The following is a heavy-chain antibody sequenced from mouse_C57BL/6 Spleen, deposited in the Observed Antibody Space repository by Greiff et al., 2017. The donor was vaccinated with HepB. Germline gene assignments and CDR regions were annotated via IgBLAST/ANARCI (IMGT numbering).Heavy chain of an antibody. V-gene: IGHV1-69*01. J-gene: IGHJ1*03. CDR2: IDPSDSYT. D-gene: IGHD4-1*01. CDR1: GYTFTSYW. Sequence: VQLVESGAELVMPGASVKLSCKASGYTFTSYWMHWVEQRPGQGLEWIGEIDPSDSYTNYNQKFKGKSTLTVDKASSTAYMQLSSLTSEDSAVYYCARGTGKWYFDGWGTGTTVTVSS. CDR3: ARGTGKWYFDG.